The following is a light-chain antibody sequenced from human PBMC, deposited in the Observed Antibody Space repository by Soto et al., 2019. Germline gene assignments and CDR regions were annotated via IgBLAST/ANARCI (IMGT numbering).Light chain of an antibody. CDR1: SSDVGGYNY. V-gene: IGLV2-14*01. CDR3: SSYTSSSTLL. CDR2: EVS. J-gene: IGLJ2*01. Sequence: QSVLTQPASVCGSPGQSITISCTGTSSDVGGYNYVSWYQQNPGKAPKLMIYEVSNRPSGVSNRFSGSKSGNTASLTISGLQAEDEADYYCSSYTSSSTLLFGGGTKLTVL.